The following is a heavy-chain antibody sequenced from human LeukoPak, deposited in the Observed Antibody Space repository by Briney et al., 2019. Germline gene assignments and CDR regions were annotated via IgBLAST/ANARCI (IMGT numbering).Heavy chain of an antibody. V-gene: IGHV3-23*01. CDR1: GFSFTIYA. J-gene: IGHJ4*02. CDR3: ADYRKPQGLDY. Sequence: PGWSLRPAWLATGFSFTIYAIGWVRHAAGGWPEWAASMTSGGETFYADSVKGCFTISRDNAKNSLYLQMNSLRAEDTAVYYCADYRKPQGLDYWGQGTLVTVSS. CDR2: MTSGGET. D-gene: IGHD1-14*01.